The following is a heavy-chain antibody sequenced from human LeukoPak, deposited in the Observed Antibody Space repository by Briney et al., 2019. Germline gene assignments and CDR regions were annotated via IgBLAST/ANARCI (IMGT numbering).Heavy chain of an antibody. CDR1: GFTFSSYA. J-gene: IGHJ4*02. Sequence: GGSLRLSCAASGFTFSSYAMSWVRQDPGKGLEWVSAVSGSGGSTYYADSVKGRFTISRDNSKNTLYLQMNSLRAEDTAVYYCAKGFGNYYGSGSYDYWGQGTLVTVSS. CDR3: AKGFGNYYGSGSYDY. CDR2: VSGSGGST. D-gene: IGHD3-10*01. V-gene: IGHV3-23*01.